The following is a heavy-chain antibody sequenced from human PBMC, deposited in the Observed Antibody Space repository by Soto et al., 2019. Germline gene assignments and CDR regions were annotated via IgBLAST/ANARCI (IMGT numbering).Heavy chain of an antibody. D-gene: IGHD4-17*01. Sequence: PGGSLRLSCAASGFTFSSYSMNWVRQAPGKGLEWVSYISSSSSTIYYADSVKGRFTISRDNAKNSLYLQMNSLRAEDTAVYYCAREPTTVTYYYYYYYMDVWGKGTTVTVSS. CDR2: ISSSSSTI. CDR1: GFTFSSYS. J-gene: IGHJ6*03. V-gene: IGHV3-48*01. CDR3: AREPTTVTYYYYYYYMDV.